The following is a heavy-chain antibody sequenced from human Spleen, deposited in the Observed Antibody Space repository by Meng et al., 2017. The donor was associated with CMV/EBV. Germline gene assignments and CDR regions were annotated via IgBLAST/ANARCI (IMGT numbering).Heavy chain of an antibody. CDR1: AFTFSRYG. Sequence: SLKISCAASAFTFSRYGMHWVRQAPGKGLEWVGFIWNTGRTDYADSVRGRFTVSADFAKHSLYLEMHSLREGDTAFYYCVKDITPGGADRWGQGTLVTVSS. J-gene: IGHJ4*02. CDR3: VKDITPGGADR. D-gene: IGHD2-15*01. CDR2: FIWNTGRT. V-gene: IGHV3-9*01.